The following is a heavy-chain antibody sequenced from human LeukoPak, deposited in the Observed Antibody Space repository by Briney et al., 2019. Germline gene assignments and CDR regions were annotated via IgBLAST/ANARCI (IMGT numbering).Heavy chain of an antibody. Sequence: ASVKVSCKASGYTFTTYEIHWVRQAPGQRLEWMGWMNPNSGNTAYVQKFQCRVTMTSTTSINTAYMQLSGLRSADTAVYYCARGASRSFDYWGQGTLVTVSS. CDR2: MNPNSGNT. V-gene: IGHV1-8*02. CDR1: GYTFTTYE. CDR3: ARGASRSFDY. J-gene: IGHJ4*02.